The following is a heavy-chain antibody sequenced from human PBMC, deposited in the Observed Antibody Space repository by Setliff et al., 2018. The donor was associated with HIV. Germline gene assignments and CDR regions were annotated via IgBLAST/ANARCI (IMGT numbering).Heavy chain of an antibody. Sequence: SETLSLTCTVSGPSINIHYWSWIRQSPGKAFEWIGYIYSTGSTNYNPSLKSRVTISVDTSKNQFSLKLSSVTAADTAVYYCARHSGGSFYNFWSGDYYYYGMDVWGQGTTVTVSS. J-gene: IGHJ6*02. V-gene: IGHV4-59*08. D-gene: IGHD3-3*01. CDR2: IYSTGST. CDR3: ARHSGGSFYNFWSGDYYYYGMDV. CDR1: GPSINIHY.